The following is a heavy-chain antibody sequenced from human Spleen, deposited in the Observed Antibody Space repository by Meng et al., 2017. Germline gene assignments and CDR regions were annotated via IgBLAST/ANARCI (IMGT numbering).Heavy chain of an antibody. J-gene: IGHJ4*02. CDR2: IEHSEGP. V-gene: IGHV4-4*02. CDR1: VYAISRGHW. CDR3: ARNGAYCLEY. Sequence: QEPLEEPAPGRVMPSGTLSLTCAGSVYAISRGHWWSWVRQSPGKGLQWIGEIEHSEGPNYNPSLKSRVTISVDTSKNQISLELTSVTAADTAVYYCARNGAYCLEYWGQGSLVTVSS. D-gene: IGHD2-21*01.